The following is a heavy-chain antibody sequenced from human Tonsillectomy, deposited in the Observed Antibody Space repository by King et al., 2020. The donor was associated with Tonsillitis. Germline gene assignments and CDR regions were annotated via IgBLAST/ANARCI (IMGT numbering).Heavy chain of an antibody. CDR2: INPNSGGT. D-gene: IGHD2-2*01. Sequence: QLVQSGAEVKKPGASVKVSCKASGYTFTGYYMHWVRQAPGQGLEWMGWINPNSGGTNYAQTFQGRVTMTRDTSISTAYMELSRLRSDDTAVYYCASILGYCSSTSCPNTNWFDPWGQGTLVTVSS. J-gene: IGHJ5*02. CDR3: ASILGYCSSTSCPNTNWFDP. V-gene: IGHV1-2*02. CDR1: GYTFTGYY.